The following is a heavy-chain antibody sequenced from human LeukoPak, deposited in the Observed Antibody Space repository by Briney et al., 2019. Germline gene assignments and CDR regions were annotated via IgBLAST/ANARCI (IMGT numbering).Heavy chain of an antibody. J-gene: IGHJ4*02. CDR2: INPSGDST. Sequence: XSMHWXRQAPGQGLEWMGVINPSGDSTNYAQKFQGRVTMTRDMSTSTVYMELSSLRSEDTAVYYCVRADCSSSSCYSGPRAWGQGTLVTVXS. CDR1: XS. V-gene: IGHV1-46*01. D-gene: IGHD2-2*01. CDR3: VRADCSSSSCYSGPRA.